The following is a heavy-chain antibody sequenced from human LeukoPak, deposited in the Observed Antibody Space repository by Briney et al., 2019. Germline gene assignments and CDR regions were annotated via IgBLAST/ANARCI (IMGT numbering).Heavy chain of an antibody. CDR1: GGSLSSYY. D-gene: IGHD2-8*02. CDR3: ARGYQRDYWADY. J-gene: IGHJ4*02. CDR2: IYYSGST. V-gene: IGHV4-59*01. Sequence: SQTLSLTCTVSGGSLSSYYWSWIRQPPGKGLGWIGYIYYSGSTNYNPSLKSRVTISVDTSKNQFSRKLSSVTAADTAVYYCARGYQRDYWADYWGQGTLVTVSS.